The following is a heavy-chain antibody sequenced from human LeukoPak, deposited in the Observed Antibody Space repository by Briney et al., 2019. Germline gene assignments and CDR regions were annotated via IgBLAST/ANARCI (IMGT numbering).Heavy chain of an antibody. V-gene: IGHV4-61*02. CDR2: IYTSGST. CDR1: GGSISSGTYY. CDR3: ASSRFDP. J-gene: IGHJ5*02. Sequence: ASETLSLTCTVSGGSISSGTYYWSWIRQPAGKGLEWIGRIYTSGSTNYNPSLKSRVTISVDTSKNQFSLKLSSVTAADTAVYYCASSRFDPWGQGTLVTVSS.